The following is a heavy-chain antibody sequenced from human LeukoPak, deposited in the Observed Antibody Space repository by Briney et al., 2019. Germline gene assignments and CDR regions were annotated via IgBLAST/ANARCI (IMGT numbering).Heavy chain of an antibody. CDR2: IYHSG. Sequence: SETLSLTCTVSGGSISSSSYCWGWVRQPPGKGLEWIGSIYHSGNNPSLKSRVTISVDTSKNQFSLKLSSVTAADTAVYYCARWDGTGYYYGNWGQGTLVTVSS. CDR3: ARWDGTGYYYGN. D-gene: IGHD3-22*01. V-gene: IGHV4-39*01. CDR1: GGSISSSSYC. J-gene: IGHJ4*02.